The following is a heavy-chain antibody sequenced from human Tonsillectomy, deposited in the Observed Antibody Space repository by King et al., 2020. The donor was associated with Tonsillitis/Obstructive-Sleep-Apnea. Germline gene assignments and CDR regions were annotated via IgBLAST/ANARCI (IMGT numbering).Heavy chain of an antibody. Sequence: QLVQSGAEVKKPGASVKVSCKASGYTFTSYYMHWVRQAPGQGLEWMGIINPSGGSTSYAQKFQGRVTMTRDTSTSTVYMELSSLRSEDTAVYYCAREVGEGYCSGGSCYPDAFDIWGQGTMVTVSS. CDR3: AREVGEGYCSGGSCYPDAFDI. J-gene: IGHJ3*02. CDR1: GYTFTSYY. D-gene: IGHD2-15*01. CDR2: INPSGGST. V-gene: IGHV1-46*01.